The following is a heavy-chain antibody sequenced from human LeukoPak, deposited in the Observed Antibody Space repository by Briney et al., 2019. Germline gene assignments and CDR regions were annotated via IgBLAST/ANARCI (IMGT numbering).Heavy chain of an antibody. CDR2: INPSGGST. J-gene: IGHJ4*02. D-gene: IGHD6-19*01. V-gene: IGHV1-46*01. CDR3: AREGPVAGTLVYLAY. CDR1: GYTFTSYY. Sequence: ASVKVSCKTSGYTFTSYYMHWVRQAPGQGLEWMGIINPSGGSTSYAQKFQGRVTMTRDTSTSTVYMELSSLRSEDTAVYYCAREGPVAGTLVYLAYWGQGTLVTVSS.